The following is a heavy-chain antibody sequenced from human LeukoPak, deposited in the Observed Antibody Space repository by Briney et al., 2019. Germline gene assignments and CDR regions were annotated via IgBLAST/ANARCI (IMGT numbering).Heavy chain of an antibody. J-gene: IGHJ6*02. CDR2: IYYSGSI. D-gene: IGHD3-16*01. V-gene: IGHV4-31*03. CDR1: GGSISSGGYY. Sequence: TSQTLSLTCTVSGGSISSGGYYWSWIRQHPGKGLEWIGYIYYSGSIYYNPSLKSRVTISVDTSKNQFSLKLSSVTAADTAVYYCARDSRGGYYYGMDVWGQGTTVTVSS. CDR3: ARDSRGGYYYGMDV.